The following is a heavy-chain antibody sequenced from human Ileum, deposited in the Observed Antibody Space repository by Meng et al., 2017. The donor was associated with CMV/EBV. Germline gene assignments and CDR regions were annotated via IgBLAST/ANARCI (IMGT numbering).Heavy chain of an antibody. V-gene: IGHV1-69*10. D-gene: IGHD1-1*01. CDR2: IIPMVGVA. CDR3: ARDLGSTSGY. Sequence: SCKASGGSFSGSAISWVRQAPGQGLEWMGGIIPMVGVASYAQKFQGRVTITADKSKTTAYMELSSLISEDTAVYYCARDLGSTSGYWGQGTLVTVSS. J-gene: IGHJ4*02. CDR1: GGSFSGSA.